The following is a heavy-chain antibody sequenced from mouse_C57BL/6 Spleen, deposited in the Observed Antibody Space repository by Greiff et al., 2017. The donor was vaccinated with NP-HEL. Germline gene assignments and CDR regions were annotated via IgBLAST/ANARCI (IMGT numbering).Heavy chain of an antibody. CDR2: INPYNGGT. J-gene: IGHJ2*01. CDR1: GYTFTDYY. V-gene: IGHV1-19*01. D-gene: IGHD1-1*01. CDR3: AKNYGSSFRLYYFDY. Sequence: EVQLQQSGPVLVKPGASVKMSCKASGYTFTDYYMNWVKQSHGKSLEWIGVINPYNGGTSYNQKFKGKATLTVDKSSSTAYMELSSLTSEDSAVYYCAKNYGSSFRLYYFDYWGQGTTLTVSS.